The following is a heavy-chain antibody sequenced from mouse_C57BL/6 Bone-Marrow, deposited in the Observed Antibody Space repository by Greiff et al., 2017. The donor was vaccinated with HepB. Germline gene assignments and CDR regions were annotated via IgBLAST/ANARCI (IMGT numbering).Heavy chain of an antibody. J-gene: IGHJ1*03. D-gene: IGHD1-1*01. CDR1: SYTFTSYW. Sequence: QVQLQQPGAELVMPGASVKLSCKASSYTFTSYWMHWVKQRPGQGLEWIGEIDPSDSYTNYNQKFKGKSTLTVDKSSSTAYMQLSSLTSEDSAVYYCAREGLITFDVWGTGTTVTVSS. CDR2: IDPSDSYT. CDR3: AREGLITFDV. V-gene: IGHV1-69*01.